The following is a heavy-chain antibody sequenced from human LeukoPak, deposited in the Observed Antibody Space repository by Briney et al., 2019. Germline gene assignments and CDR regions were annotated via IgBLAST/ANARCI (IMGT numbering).Heavy chain of an antibody. CDR2: ISSSGSTI. CDR1: GFTFSDYY. J-gene: IGHJ6*03. Sequence: PGGSLRLSCAASGFTFSDYYMSWIRQAPGKGLEWVSYISSSGSTIYYADSVKGRFTISRDNAKNSLYLQMNSLRAEDTAVYYCARDPYCSSTSCYDYYMDVWGKGTTVTVSS. CDR3: ARDPYCSSTSCYDYYMDV. V-gene: IGHV3-11*04. D-gene: IGHD2-2*01.